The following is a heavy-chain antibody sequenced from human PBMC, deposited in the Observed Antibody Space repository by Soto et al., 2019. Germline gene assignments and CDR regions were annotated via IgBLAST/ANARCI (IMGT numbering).Heavy chain of an antibody. Sequence: SETLSLTCTVSGGSISSSCYYWGWIRQPPGKGLEWIGSIYYSGSTYYNPSLKSRVTISVDTSKNQFSLKLSSVTAADTAVYYGARHQYSNGGMDVWGQGTTGTVSS. CDR3: ARHQYSNGGMDV. V-gene: IGHV4-39*01. CDR1: GGSISSSCYY. D-gene: IGHD5-18*01. J-gene: IGHJ6*02. CDR2: IYYSGST.